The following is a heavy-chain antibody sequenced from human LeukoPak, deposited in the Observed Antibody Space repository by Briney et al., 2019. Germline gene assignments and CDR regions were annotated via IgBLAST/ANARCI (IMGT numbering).Heavy chain of an antibody. V-gene: IGHV1-2*02. J-gene: IGHJ4*02. CDR1: GYTFTGYY. CDR2: INPNSGGT. CDR3: ARTNILTGYRPFYFDY. D-gene: IGHD3-9*01. Sequence: ASVKVSCKASGYTFTGYYMHWVRQAPGQGLEWMGWINPNSGGTNYAQKFQGRVTMTRDTSIGTAYMELSRLRSDDTAVYYCARTNILTGYRPFYFDYWGQGTLVTVSS.